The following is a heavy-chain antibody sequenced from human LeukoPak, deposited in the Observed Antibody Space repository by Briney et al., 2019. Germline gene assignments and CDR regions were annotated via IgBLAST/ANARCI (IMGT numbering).Heavy chain of an antibody. CDR1: GYTFTGYY. V-gene: IGHV1-69*13. J-gene: IGHJ6*03. Sequence: GASVKVSCKASGYTFTGYYIHWVRQAPGQGLEWMGGIIPIFGTANYAQKFQGRVTITADESTSTAYMELSSLRSEDTAVYYCAVWENYYGSGSSHDYYYYYMEVWGKGTTVTISS. CDR2: IIPIFGTA. D-gene: IGHD3-10*01. CDR3: AVWENYYGSGSSHDYYYYYMEV.